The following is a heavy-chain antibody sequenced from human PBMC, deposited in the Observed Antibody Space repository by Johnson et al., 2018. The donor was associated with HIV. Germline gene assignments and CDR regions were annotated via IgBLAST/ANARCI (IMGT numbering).Heavy chain of an antibody. Sequence: QVQLVESGGGVVRPGGSLRLSCAASGFTFSSYAMHWVRQAPGRGLEWVAVISYDGSNKYYADSVKGRFTISRDNSKNTVYLQMNSLRPEDTAVYYCATAYCGVGTCPLWSAFDFWGPGTLVTVSS. V-gene: IGHV3-30*14. CDR1: GFTFSSYA. CDR3: ATAYCGVGTCPLWSAFDF. CDR2: ISYDGSNK. J-gene: IGHJ3*01. D-gene: IGHD2-15*01.